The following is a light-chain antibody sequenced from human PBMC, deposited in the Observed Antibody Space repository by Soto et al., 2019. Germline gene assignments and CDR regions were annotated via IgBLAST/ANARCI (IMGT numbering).Light chain of an antibody. Sequence: QSVLTQPPSASGTPGQRVTISCSGSRSNIGSNTVNWYQQLPGTAPKLLIYSNNPRPSGVPDRFSGSKSGTSASLAISGLQSEDEADYYCAAWDDSLNGRDWVFGGGTKLTVL. J-gene: IGLJ3*02. V-gene: IGLV1-44*01. CDR3: AAWDDSLNGRDWV. CDR1: RSNIGSNT. CDR2: SNN.